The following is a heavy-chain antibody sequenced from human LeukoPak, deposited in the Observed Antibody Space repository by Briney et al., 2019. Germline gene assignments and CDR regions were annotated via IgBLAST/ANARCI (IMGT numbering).Heavy chain of an antibody. CDR2: INPNSGGT. Sequence: ASVKVSCKASGYTFTGYYMHWVRQAPGQGVEWMGWINPNSGGTNYAQKFQGRVTMTRDTSISTAYMELSRLRSDDTAVYYCEXGLLRFLEWKGHFDYWGQGTLVTVSS. J-gene: IGHJ4*02. CDR3: EXGLLRFLEWKGHFDY. D-gene: IGHD3-3*01. V-gene: IGHV1-2*02. CDR1: GYTFTGYY.